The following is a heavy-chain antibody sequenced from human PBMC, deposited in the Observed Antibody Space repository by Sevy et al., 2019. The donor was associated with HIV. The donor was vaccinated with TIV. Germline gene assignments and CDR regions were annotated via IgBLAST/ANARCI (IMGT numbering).Heavy chain of an antibody. D-gene: IGHD3-9*01. CDR1: GDTFSSYA. CDR3: ARGQLRYFDWFGYNWFDP. Sequence: ASVKVSCKASGDTFSSYAISWVRQAPGQGLEWMGGIIPILGTANYAQKFQGRVTITADESTISAYMELSSLRSEDTAVYYCARGQLRYFDWFGYNWFDPWGQGTLVTVSS. CDR2: IIPILGTA. J-gene: IGHJ5*02. V-gene: IGHV1-69*13.